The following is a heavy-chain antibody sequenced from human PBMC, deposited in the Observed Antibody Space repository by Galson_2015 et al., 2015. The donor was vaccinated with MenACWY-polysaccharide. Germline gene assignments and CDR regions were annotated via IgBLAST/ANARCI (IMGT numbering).Heavy chain of an antibody. CDR2: IYSGGST. J-gene: IGHJ4*02. CDR3: ARLAEDNYFDY. D-gene: IGHD6-19*01. CDR1: AFTVSSNH. Sequence: SLRLSCAASAFTVSSNHMSWVRQAPGKGLEWVSVIYSGGSTYYADSVKGRFTISRDNSKNTLYLQMNSLRAEDTALYYCARLAEDNYFDYWGQGTLVAVSS. V-gene: IGHV3-66*01.